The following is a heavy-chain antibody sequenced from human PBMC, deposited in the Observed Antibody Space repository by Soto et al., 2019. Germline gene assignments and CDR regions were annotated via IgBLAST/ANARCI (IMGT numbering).Heavy chain of an antibody. V-gene: IGHV3-33*01. CDR3: VRASGYFLSAD. Sequence: QVQLVESGGGVVQPGRSLRLSCAASGFTFSNFGMHWVRQAPDKGLEWVAVIWYDGSNKYYADSVKGRFTISKDNSNNTLSLQMNSLRAEDTAVYFCVRASGYFLSADWGQGTIVTVSS. CDR2: IWYDGSNK. J-gene: IGHJ3*01. D-gene: IGHD6-13*01. CDR1: GFTFSNFG.